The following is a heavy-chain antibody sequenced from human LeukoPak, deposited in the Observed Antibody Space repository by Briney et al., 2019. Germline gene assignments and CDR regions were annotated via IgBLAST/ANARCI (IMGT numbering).Heavy chain of an antibody. J-gene: IGHJ4*02. Sequence: GGSLRLSCAASGFAFSRYVMHWVRQTPGKGLEDVSTISSSGGSTYYANSVKGRFTISRDNSKNKLYLQMGSLRTEDMAVYYCVSSYNYGFPFDYWGQGTLVTVSS. V-gene: IGHV3-64*01. CDR3: VSSYNYGFPFDY. D-gene: IGHD5-18*01. CDR1: GFAFSRYV. CDR2: ISSSGGST.